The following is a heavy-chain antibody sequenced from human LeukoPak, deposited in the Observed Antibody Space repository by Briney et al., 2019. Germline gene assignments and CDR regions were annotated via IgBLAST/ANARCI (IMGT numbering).Heavy chain of an antibody. J-gene: IGHJ4*02. D-gene: IGHD3-10*01. V-gene: IGHV4-61*02. CDR1: GGSIRSGSYY. CDR3: ARDRRGYYFDY. CDR2: IYTSGST. Sequence: SETLSLTCTVSGGSIRSGSYYWSWIRQPAGKGLEWIGLIYTSGSTNYNPSLKSRVTISVDTSKNQFSLKLSSVTAADTAVYYCARDRRGYYFDYWGQGTLATVSS.